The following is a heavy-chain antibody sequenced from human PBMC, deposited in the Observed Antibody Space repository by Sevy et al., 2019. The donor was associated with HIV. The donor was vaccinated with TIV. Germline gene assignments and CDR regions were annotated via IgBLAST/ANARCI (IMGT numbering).Heavy chain of an antibody. CDR3: ARQVVTAILVAFDI. D-gene: IGHD2-21*02. Sequence: GGSLRLSCAASGFTFSSYEMNWVRQAPGKGLEWVSNISSSGSTIYYADSVKGRFTISRDNAKNSLYLQMNSLRAEDTAVYYCARQVVTAILVAFDIWGQGTMVTVSS. CDR1: GFTFSSYE. V-gene: IGHV3-48*03. J-gene: IGHJ3*02. CDR2: ISSSGSTI.